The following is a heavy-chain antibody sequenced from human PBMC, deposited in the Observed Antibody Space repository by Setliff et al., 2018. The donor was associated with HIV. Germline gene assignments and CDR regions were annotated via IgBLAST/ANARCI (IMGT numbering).Heavy chain of an antibody. Sequence: SSETLSLTCNYSGNSFSGYHWNWIRQPAVKGLEWLGRIYYTGSTEYNPSLKSRLTMSMDTSKDQFSLRLVSLTTADTAVYYCARSIYGSGTYPLDVWGPGTLVTVSS. CDR3: ARSIYGSGTYPLDV. CDR2: IYYTGST. D-gene: IGHD3-10*01. J-gene: IGHJ4*02. CDR1: GNSFSGYH. V-gene: IGHV4-4*07.